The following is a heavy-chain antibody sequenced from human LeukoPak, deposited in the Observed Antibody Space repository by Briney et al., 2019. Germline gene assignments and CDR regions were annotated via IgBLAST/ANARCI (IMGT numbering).Heavy chain of an antibody. Sequence: PGGSLRLSCAASGFTLSNYWMHWVRQAPGKGLVWVSRINADGSSAYYADSVKGRFTISRDNAKNTLYLQMNSLRAEDTAMYYCARDYGRSRDYGMDVWGQGTTVTVSS. J-gene: IGHJ6*02. CDR1: GFTLSNYW. CDR2: INADGSSA. V-gene: IGHV3-74*01. CDR3: ARDYGRSRDYGMDV. D-gene: IGHD3-10*01.